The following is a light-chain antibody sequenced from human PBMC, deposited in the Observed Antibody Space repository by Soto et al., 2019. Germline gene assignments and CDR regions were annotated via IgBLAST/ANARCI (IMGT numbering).Light chain of an antibody. CDR2: EVS. Sequence: QSALTQPASVSGSPGQSITISCTGSSGDIGNYDLVSWYQQIPGRAPKLMIFEVSRRPSGVSERFSGSKSGNTASLTISGLQAEDEADYYCSSYTSSATLYVFGTGTKLTVL. CDR1: SGDIGNYDL. J-gene: IGLJ1*01. V-gene: IGLV2-14*02. CDR3: SSYTSSATLYV.